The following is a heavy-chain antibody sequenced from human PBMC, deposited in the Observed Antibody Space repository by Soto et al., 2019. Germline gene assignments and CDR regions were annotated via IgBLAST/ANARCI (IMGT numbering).Heavy chain of an antibody. CDR3: ARVRQQLKHYYYGMDV. CDR2: IWYDGSNK. D-gene: IGHD6-13*01. Sequence: PGGSLRLSCAASGFTFSSYGMHWVRQAPGKGLEWVAVIWYDGSNKYYADSVKGRFTISRDNSKITLYLQMNSLRAEDTAVYYCARVRQQLKHYYYGMDVWGQGTTVTVSS. CDR1: GFTFSSYG. V-gene: IGHV3-33*01. J-gene: IGHJ6*02.